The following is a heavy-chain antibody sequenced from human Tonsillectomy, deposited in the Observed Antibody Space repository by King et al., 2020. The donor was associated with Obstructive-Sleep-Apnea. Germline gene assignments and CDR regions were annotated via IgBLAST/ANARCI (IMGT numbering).Heavy chain of an antibody. CDR1: GFTFSSYV. Sequence: VQLVESGGGVVQPGRSLRLSCAASGFTFSSYVMHWVRQAPGKGLEWVAVISYDGSNKYYADSVKGRLTISRDNSKNTLYLQMNSLRAEDTAVYYCARGEQIYQGGVFDYWGQGTLVTVSS. CDR2: ISYDGSNK. D-gene: IGHD2-8*02. CDR3: ARGEQIYQGGVFDY. J-gene: IGHJ4*02. V-gene: IGHV3-30*04.